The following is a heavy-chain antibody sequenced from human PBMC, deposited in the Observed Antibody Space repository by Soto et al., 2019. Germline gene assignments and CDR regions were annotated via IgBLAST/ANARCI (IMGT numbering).Heavy chain of an antibody. CDR2: ISGSDDST. CDR1: GFTFSRYA. J-gene: IGHJ4*02. Sequence: TASGFTFSRYAMSWVRQAPGKGLEWVSVISGSDDSTYYADSVKGRFTISRDNSKNTLYLQMNSLRAEDTAVYYCAKRSSSSTFDYWGQGTLVTVSS. CDR3: AKRSSSSTFDY. D-gene: IGHD6-6*01. V-gene: IGHV3-23*01.